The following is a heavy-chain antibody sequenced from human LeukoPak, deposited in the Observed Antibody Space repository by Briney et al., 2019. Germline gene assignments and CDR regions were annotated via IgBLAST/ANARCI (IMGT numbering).Heavy chain of an antibody. CDR1: GGSISSSSYY. CDR2: IYYSGST. J-gene: IGHJ4*02. D-gene: IGHD3-16*02. Sequence: SETLSLTCTVSGGSISSSSYYWGWIRQPPGKGLEWIGSIYYSGSTYYNPSLKSRVTISADTSKNQFSLKLSSVTAADTAVYYCARHPFTFGGVIVPDPLDYWGQGTLVTVSS. CDR3: ARHPFTFGGVIVPDPLDY. V-gene: IGHV4-39*01.